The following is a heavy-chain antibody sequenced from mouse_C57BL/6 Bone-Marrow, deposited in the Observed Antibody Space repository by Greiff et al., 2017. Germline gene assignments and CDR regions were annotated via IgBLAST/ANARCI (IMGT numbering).Heavy chain of an antibody. Sequence: VKLVESGPGLVQPSQSLSITCTVSGFSLTSYGVLWVRQSPGKGLEWLGVIWSGGSTDYNAAFISRLSISKDNSKSQVFFKMNSLQADDTAIYYCARGMMVTTGAWFAYWGQGTLVTVSA. CDR1: GFSLTSYG. CDR2: IWSGGST. V-gene: IGHV2-2*01. CDR3: ARGMMVTTGAWFAY. J-gene: IGHJ3*01. D-gene: IGHD2-3*01.